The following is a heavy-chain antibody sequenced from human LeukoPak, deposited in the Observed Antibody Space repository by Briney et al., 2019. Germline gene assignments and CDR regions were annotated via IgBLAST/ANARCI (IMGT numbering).Heavy chain of an antibody. D-gene: IGHD6-19*01. J-gene: IGHJ3*02. Sequence: GGSPRLSCAASGFTFSSYAMSWVRQAPGKGLEWVSAISGSGGSTYYADSVKGRFTISRDNSKNTLYLQMNSLRDEDTAVYYCAKDIAVAGTPLDAFDIWGQGTMVTVSS. CDR3: AKDIAVAGTPLDAFDI. V-gene: IGHV3-23*01. CDR1: GFTFSSYA. CDR2: ISGSGGST.